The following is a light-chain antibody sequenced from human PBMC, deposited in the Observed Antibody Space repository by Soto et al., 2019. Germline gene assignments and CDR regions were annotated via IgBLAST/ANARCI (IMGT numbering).Light chain of an antibody. CDR1: QSVLYSSNNKNY. V-gene: IGKV4-1*01. CDR3: QQYHSTPNT. J-gene: IGKJ2*01. CDR2: WAS. Sequence: DIVMTQSPDSLAVSLGERATINCKSSQSVLYSSNNKNYLAWYQQKPGQPPKLLIYWASTRECGVPDRFSDSGSGTDFTLTISSLQAEDVAVYYCQQYHSTPNTFGQGTKLEIK.